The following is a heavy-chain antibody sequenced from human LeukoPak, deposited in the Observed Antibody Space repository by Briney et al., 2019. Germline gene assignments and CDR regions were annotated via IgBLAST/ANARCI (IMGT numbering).Heavy chain of an antibody. Sequence: GGSLRLSCAASGFTFSGYWMSWVRQAPGKGLEWVANTKQDASEEYYVDSVKGRFTISRDNAKNSLYLQMNSLRAEDTAVYYCVRDRGRASVDYWGQGTLVTVSS. D-gene: IGHD1-26*01. V-gene: IGHV3-7*01. CDR3: VRDRGRASVDY. J-gene: IGHJ4*02. CDR1: GFTFSGYW. CDR2: TKQDASEE.